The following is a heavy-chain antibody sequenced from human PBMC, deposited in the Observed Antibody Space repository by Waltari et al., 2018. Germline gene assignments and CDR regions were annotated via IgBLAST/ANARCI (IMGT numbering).Heavy chain of an antibody. CDR3: ARGPDCSGGTCYADS. J-gene: IGHJ4*02. Sequence: QVQLQESGPGLVKPSETLSLTCTVSGDSIRPYYWSWIRQPPGKGLEWIGYMFYRGNTNYNPSLKSRVTVSLDTSKSQFSLELNSVTAADTAMYFCARGPDCSGGTCYADSWGQGTLVTVSS. CDR2: MFYRGNT. D-gene: IGHD2-15*01. CDR1: GDSIRPYY. V-gene: IGHV4-59*01.